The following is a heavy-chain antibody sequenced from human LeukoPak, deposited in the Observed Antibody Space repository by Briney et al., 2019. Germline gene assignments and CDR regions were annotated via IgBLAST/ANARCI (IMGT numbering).Heavy chain of an antibody. CDR2: ISGSGGST. D-gene: IGHD5-18*01. CDR1: GFTFSSYA. V-gene: IGHV3-23*01. Sequence: GGSLRLSCAAPGFTFSSYAMSCVRQAPGKGLGWVSAISGSGGSTYYADSVKGRFTISRDNSKNTLYLQMNSLRAEDTAVYYCAKGAAMARYYYYMDVWGKGTTVTVSS. CDR3: AKGAAMARYYYYMDV. J-gene: IGHJ6*03.